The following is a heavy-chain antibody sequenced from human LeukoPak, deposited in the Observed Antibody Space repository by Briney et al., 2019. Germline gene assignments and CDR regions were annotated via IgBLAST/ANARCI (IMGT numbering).Heavy chain of an antibody. Sequence: GGSLRLSCAASGFTFSSYGMHWVRQAPGKGLEWVAVISYDGSNKYYADSVKGRFTISRDNSKNTLYLQMNSLRAEDTAVYYCAKSTPYREYYYYGMDVWGQGTTVTVSS. CDR3: AKSTPYREYYYYGMDV. D-gene: IGHD2-15*01. V-gene: IGHV3-30*18. CDR2: ISYDGSNK. CDR1: GFTFSSYG. J-gene: IGHJ6*02.